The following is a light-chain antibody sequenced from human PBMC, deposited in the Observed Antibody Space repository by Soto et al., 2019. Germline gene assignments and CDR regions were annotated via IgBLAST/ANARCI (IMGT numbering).Light chain of an antibody. CDR1: QGISSY. CDR3: QQYYSYPGFT. CDR2: AAS. J-gene: IGKJ3*01. Sequence: AIRMTQSPSSLSASTGDRVTITCRASQGISSYLAWYQQKPGKAPKLLIYAASTLPSGVPSRFSGSGSGTDFTLTISCLQSEDFATYYCQQYYSYPGFTFGPGTKVDIK. V-gene: IGKV1-8*01.